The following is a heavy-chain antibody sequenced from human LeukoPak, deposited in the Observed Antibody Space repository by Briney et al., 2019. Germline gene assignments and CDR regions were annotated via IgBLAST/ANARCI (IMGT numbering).Heavy chain of an antibody. Sequence: GESLKISCKGSGYSFTSYWIGWVRQMPGKGLEWMGIIYPGDSDTRYSPSFQGQVTISADKSISTAHLQWSSLKVSDTAMYYCARHPHMVRGVINYYYYMDVWGKGTTVTVSS. CDR3: ARHPHMVRGVINYYYYMDV. J-gene: IGHJ6*03. D-gene: IGHD3-10*01. CDR2: IYPGDSDT. V-gene: IGHV5-51*01. CDR1: GYSFTSYW.